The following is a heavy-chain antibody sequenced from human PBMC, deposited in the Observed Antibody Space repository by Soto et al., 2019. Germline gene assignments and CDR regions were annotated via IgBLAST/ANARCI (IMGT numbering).Heavy chain of an antibody. Sequence: QVQLVQSGAEVKKPGSSVKVSCKASGGTFSSYTISWVRQAPGQGLEWMGRIIPIRGIANYAQKFQGRVTITADKSTSTADGEGRSLRSEGTAVDYCARGGSGYSGYDPGPFDYWGPGTLVTVSS. J-gene: IGHJ4*02. V-gene: IGHV1-69*02. CDR2: IIPIRGIA. CDR1: GGTFSSYT. CDR3: ARGGSGYSGYDPGPFDY. D-gene: IGHD5-12*01.